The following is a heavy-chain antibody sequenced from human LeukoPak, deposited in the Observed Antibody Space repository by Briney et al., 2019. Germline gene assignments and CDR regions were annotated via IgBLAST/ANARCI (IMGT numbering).Heavy chain of an antibody. J-gene: IGHJ6*03. V-gene: IGHV3-53*01. Sequence: GGSLRLSCAASGFTVSNYAMSWVRQAPGKGLEWVSVIYSGGSTYYADSVKGRFTLSRDNSKNTLYLQMNSLRAEDTAVYYCARDGMVRGVKNYMDVWGKGTTVTVSS. CDR1: GFTVSNYA. CDR3: ARDGMVRGVKNYMDV. CDR2: IYSGGST. D-gene: IGHD3-10*01.